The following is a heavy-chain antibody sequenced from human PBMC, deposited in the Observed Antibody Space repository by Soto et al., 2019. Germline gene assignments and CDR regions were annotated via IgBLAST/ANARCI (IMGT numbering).Heavy chain of an antibody. CDR3: ARGVAHSGSGSPRLMDV. V-gene: IGHV4-59*12. CDR2: INHSGIS. D-gene: IGHD3-10*01. J-gene: IGHJ6*02. Sequence: SETLSLTCTVSGGSISSYYWSWIRQPPGKGLEWIGEINHSGISNYNPSLKSRVTISADTSKNQFSLRLSSVTAADTAVYFCARGVAHSGSGSPRLMDVWGQGTTVTVSS. CDR1: GGSISSYY.